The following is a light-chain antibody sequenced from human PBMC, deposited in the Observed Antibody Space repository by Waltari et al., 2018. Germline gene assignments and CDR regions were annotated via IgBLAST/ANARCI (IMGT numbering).Light chain of an antibody. J-gene: IGKJ1*01. V-gene: IGKV3-20*01. Sequence: EIVLTQSPGTLSLSPGERATLSCRASQGVGRSLAWYQQKPGLPPRLLIYDTSSRATGTPGRFSGSGSGTDFSLAISSLEPEDFAVYFCQHYVNLPVTFGQGTKVEI. CDR1: QGVGRS. CDR3: QHYVNLPVT. CDR2: DTS.